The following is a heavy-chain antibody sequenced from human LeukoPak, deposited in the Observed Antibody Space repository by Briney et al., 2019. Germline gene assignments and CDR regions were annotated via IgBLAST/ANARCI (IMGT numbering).Heavy chain of an antibody. J-gene: IGHJ6*03. Sequence: PSETLSLTCTVSGGSISSGGYYWSWIRQPPGKGLEWIGYIYHSGSTYYNPSLKSRVTISVDRSKNQFSLKLSSVTAADTAVYYCARDRLGYYYMDVWGKGTTVTVSS. CDR1: GGSISSGGYY. V-gene: IGHV4-30-2*01. CDR2: IYHSGST. CDR3: ARDRLGYYYMDV. D-gene: IGHD3-16*01.